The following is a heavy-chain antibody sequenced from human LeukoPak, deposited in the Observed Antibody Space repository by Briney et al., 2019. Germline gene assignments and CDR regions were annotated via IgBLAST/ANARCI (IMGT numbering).Heavy chain of an antibody. CDR2: FDPEDGET. Sequence: ASVKVSCKVSGYTLTELSMHWVRQAPGKGLEWMGGFDPEDGETIYAQKFQGRVTMTRDTSISTAYMELSRLRSDDTAVYYCARELEYCSSTSCTHNWFDPWGQGTLVTVSS. V-gene: IGHV1-24*01. D-gene: IGHD2-2*01. J-gene: IGHJ5*02. CDR1: GYTLTELS. CDR3: ARELEYCSSTSCTHNWFDP.